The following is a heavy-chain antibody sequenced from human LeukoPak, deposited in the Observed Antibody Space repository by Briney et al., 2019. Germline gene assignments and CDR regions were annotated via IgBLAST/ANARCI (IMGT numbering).Heavy chain of an antibody. J-gene: IGHJ4*02. V-gene: IGHV5-10-1*01. D-gene: IGHD6-13*01. CDR1: GSSFTSYW. CDR3: ARRSRGQSSSWSQYDTDY. CDR2: IDPSDSYT. Sequence: GESLKISCKGSGSSFTSYWISWVRPMPGKGLGWMGRIDPSDSYTNYSPSFQGHVTISADKSISTAYLQWSSLKASDTAMYYCARRSRGQSSSWSQYDTDYWGQGTLVTVSS.